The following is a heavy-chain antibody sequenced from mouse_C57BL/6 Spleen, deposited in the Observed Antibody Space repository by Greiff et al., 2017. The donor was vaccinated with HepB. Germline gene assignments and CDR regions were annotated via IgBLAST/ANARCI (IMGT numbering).Heavy chain of an antibody. J-gene: IGHJ3*01. CDR2: IYPRSGNT. CDR1: GYTFTSYG. Sequence: VKLMESGAELARPGASVKLSCKASGYTFTSYGISWVKQNTGQGLEWIGEIYPRSGNTYYNEKFKGKATLTADKSSSTAYMELRSLTSEDSAVYFCARDYGSSWFAYWGQGTLVTVSA. V-gene: IGHV1-81*01. CDR3: ARDYGSSWFAY. D-gene: IGHD1-1*01.